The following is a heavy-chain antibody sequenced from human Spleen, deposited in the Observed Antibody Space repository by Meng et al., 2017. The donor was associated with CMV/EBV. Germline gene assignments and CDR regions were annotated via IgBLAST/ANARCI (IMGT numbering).Heavy chain of an antibody. CDR3: FCGLDGEPE. D-gene: IGHD2-21*01. CDR1: GFTFSSYA. CDR2: ISYDGSNK. V-gene: IGHV3-30*04. Sequence: GESLKISCAASGFTFSSYAMHWVRQAPGKGLEWVAVISYDGSNKYYADSVKGRFTVSRDNSKNTLYLQMNSLRVEDTAMYYCFCGLDGEPEWGRGTLVTVSS. J-gene: IGHJ4*02.